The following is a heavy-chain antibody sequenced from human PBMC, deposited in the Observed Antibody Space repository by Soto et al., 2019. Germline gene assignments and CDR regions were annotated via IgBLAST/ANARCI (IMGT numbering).Heavy chain of an antibody. CDR1: GYTFTSHV. CDR2: TNAGNANT. D-gene: IGHD3-9*01. CDR3: ARILMDYVILTGLDNYYYGMDV. J-gene: IGHJ6*01. Sequence: PTGRDCSKASGYTFTSHVMRWVRQATGQRLERMGWTNAGNANTKYSQKFQDRVTITRDTSASTAYMELSIFRSEATAVYYCARILMDYVILTGLDNYYYGMDVWGQGPTVTVSS. V-gene: IGHV1-3*01.